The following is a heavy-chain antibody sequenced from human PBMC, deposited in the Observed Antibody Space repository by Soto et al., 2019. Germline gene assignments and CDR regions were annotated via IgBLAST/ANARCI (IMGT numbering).Heavy chain of an antibody. CDR3: AKWTDTVVEAALAGGAFDI. Sequence: GGSLRLSCAASGFSFSTYALTWVRQFPGKGLEWVSGISASGATTYYADSVKGRFTISRDNSKNTVFLHMTSLRAEDTALYYCAKWTDTVVEAALAGGAFDIWGQGTTVTVSS. V-gene: IGHV3-23*01. J-gene: IGHJ3*02. D-gene: IGHD2-2*01. CDR1: GFSFSTYA. CDR2: ISASGATT.